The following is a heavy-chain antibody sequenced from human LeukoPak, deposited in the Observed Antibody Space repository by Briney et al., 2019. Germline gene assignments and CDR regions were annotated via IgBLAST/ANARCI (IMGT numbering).Heavy chain of an antibody. CDR3: ARDLAAARLDF. CDR1: GFTFSNHG. V-gene: IGHV3-33*01. CDR2: IWYDGGQE. J-gene: IGHJ4*02. D-gene: IGHD6-6*01. Sequence: PGGSLRLSCAASGFTFSNHGMHWVRQAPGKGLEWVANIWYDGGQEYYADTVKGRFTISRDISKNTLYLQMNSLRAEDTAVHYCARDLAAARLDFRGQGTLVTVSS.